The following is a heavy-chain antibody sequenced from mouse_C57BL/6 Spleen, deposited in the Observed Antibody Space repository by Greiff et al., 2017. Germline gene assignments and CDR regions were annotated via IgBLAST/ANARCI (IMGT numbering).Heavy chain of an antibody. CDR1: GFTFSSYA. CDR3: ARGGEDAMDY. V-gene: IGHV5-4*03. Sequence: EVNLVESGGGLVKPGGSLKLSCAASGFTFSSYAMSWVRQTPEKRLEWVATISDGGSYTYYPDNVKGRFTISRDNAKNNLYLQMSHLKSEDTAMYYCARGGEDAMDYWGQGTSVTVSS. J-gene: IGHJ4*01. CDR2: ISDGGSYT.